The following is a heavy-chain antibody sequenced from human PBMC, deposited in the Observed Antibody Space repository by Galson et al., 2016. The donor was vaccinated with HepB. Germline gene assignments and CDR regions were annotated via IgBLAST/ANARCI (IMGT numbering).Heavy chain of an antibody. CDR2: TSSSSTYI. J-gene: IGHJ6*02. CDR1: GFTFSSQS. Sequence: SLRLSCAASGFTFSSQSMNWVRQAPGEGLEWVSSTSSSSTYIYYADSVRGRFTISSYNAKNSVYLQMNSLRAEDTAVYYCARDLGDYRGMDVWGQGTTVTVSS. D-gene: IGHD4-17*01. V-gene: IGHV3-21*01. CDR3: ARDLGDYRGMDV.